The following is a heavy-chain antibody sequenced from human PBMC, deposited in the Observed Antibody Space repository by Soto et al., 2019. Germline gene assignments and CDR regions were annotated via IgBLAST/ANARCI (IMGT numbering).Heavy chain of an antibody. D-gene: IGHD1-26*01. Sequence: QVQLQESGPGLVKASETLSLTCTVSGGSMSPYYWSWIRQAPGVGLEWIAYVYYSGYTHYNPSLNSRGTTSVDTSKNQLPLKLTTVTAADTAVYYCAGGLAPVELDYWGPGALVTVSS. CDR3: AGGLAPVELDY. CDR2: VYYSGYT. J-gene: IGHJ4*02. V-gene: IGHV4-59*03. CDR1: GGSMSPYY.